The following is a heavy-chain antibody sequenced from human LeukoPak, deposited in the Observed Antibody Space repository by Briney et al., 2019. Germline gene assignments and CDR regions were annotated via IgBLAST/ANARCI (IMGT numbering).Heavy chain of an antibody. CDR1: GFTFSSYW. D-gene: IGHD5-24*01. J-gene: IGHJ4*02. Sequence: PGGSLRLSCAASGFTFSSYWMSWVRQAPGKGLEWVANIKQDGSEKYYVDSVEGRFTISRDNAKNSLYLQMNSLRAEDTAVYYCAREMATIISPFYYWGQGTLVTVSS. CDR2: IKQDGSEK. V-gene: IGHV3-7*01. CDR3: AREMATIISPFYY.